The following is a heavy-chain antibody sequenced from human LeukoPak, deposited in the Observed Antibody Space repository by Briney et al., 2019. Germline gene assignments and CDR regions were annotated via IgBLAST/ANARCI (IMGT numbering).Heavy chain of an antibody. CDR1: GGSFSGYY. D-gene: IGHD6-19*01. Sequence: PSETLSLTCAVYGGSFSGYYWSWIRQPPGKGLEWIGEINHSGSTNYNPSLKSRVTISVDTSKNQFSLKLSSVTAADTAVYYCAWAVAGKLLFFDYWGQGTLVTVSS. V-gene: IGHV4-34*01. CDR3: AWAVAGKLLFFDY. J-gene: IGHJ4*02. CDR2: INHSGST.